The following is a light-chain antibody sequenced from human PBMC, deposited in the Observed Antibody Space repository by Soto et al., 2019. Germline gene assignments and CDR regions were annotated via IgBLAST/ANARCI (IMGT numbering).Light chain of an antibody. CDR3: LQSDSFPHT. V-gene: IGKV1-12*01. CDR1: QGISTW. J-gene: IGKJ2*01. CDR2: AAS. Sequence: DIQMTQSPSSVSASVGDRVTITCRASQGISTWLAWYQQKPGSAPKLLIYAASSLQSGVPSRVSGSGSGTYFTLTITSLQPEDFATYYCLQSDSFPHTFGQGTKLQIK.